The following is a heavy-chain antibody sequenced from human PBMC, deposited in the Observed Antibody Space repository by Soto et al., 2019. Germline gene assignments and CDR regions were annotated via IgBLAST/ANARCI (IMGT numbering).Heavy chain of an antibody. V-gene: IGHV4-4*07. Sequence: SETLSLTCTVSGGSISSYYWSWIRQPAGKGLEWIGRIYTSGSTNYNPSLKSRVTMSVDTSKNQFSLKLSSVTAADTAVYYCARAEVVVAALAYYYYGMDVWGQGTTVTVSS. J-gene: IGHJ6*02. CDR3: ARAEVVVAALAYYYYGMDV. CDR2: IYTSGST. CDR1: GGSISSYY. D-gene: IGHD2-15*01.